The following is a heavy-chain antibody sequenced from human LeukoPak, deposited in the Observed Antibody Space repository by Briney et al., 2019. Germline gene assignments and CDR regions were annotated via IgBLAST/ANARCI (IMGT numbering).Heavy chain of an antibody. J-gene: IGHJ4*02. CDR3: AKQYYYDSSGPYYFDY. D-gene: IGHD3-22*01. V-gene: IGHV3-30*18. Sequence: PGRSLRLSCAASGFTFSSYGMHWVRQAPGKGLEWVAVISYDGSNKYYADSVKGRFTISRDNSKNTLYLQMNSLRAEDTAVHYCAKQYYYDSSGPYYFDYWGQGTLVTVSS. CDR2: ISYDGSNK. CDR1: GFTFSSYG.